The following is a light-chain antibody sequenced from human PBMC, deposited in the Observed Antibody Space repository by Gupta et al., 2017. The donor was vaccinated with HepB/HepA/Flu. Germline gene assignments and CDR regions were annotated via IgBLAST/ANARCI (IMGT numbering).Light chain of an antibody. CDR1: SSNIGNDN. Sequence: QPVLTQPPSASVPPGQRVTTSGSGSSSNIGNDNVYWYQQLPGTAPKLLIYNDNQRPSGVPVRFSGSKSGTTASLAISGLRAEDEADYYCVGWDGIRSGYVFGGGTKVTVL. V-gene: IGLV1-47*02. CDR2: NDN. CDR3: VGWDGIRSGYV. J-gene: IGLJ1*01.